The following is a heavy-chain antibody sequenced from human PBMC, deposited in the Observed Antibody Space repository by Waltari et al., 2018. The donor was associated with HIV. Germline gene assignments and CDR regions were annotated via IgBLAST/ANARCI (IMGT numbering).Heavy chain of an antibody. CDR2: ISGSWCVT. D-gene: IGHD2-8*01. CDR1: GFSFRDYG. Sequence: EVQLVEAGGGLVQPGGSLRLSCAASGFSFRDYGITWVRQTPGKGLEWVADISGSWCVTRYADCVKGRFTISRDNTKNTLFLQMNSLRGEDTAVYYCAKDSYYASFVRGMDVWGQGTSVTVSS. V-gene: IGHV3-23*04. CDR3: AKDSYYASFVRGMDV. J-gene: IGHJ6*02.